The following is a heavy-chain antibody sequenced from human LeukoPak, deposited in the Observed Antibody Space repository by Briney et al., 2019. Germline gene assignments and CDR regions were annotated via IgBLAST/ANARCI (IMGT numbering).Heavy chain of an antibody. CDR1: GGSVSSYY. CDR2: ISYSGST. J-gene: IGHJ5*02. D-gene: IGHD2-2*01. V-gene: IGHV4-59*02. CDR3: AVGGYCSSTNCYPNWFDP. Sequence: SETLSLTCTVSGGSVSSYYWSWIRQPPGKGLEWIGYISYSGSTNYNPSLKSRVTMSLDTSKNQFSLKLSSVTAADTAVYYCAVGGYCSSTNCYPNWFDPWGRGALVTVSS.